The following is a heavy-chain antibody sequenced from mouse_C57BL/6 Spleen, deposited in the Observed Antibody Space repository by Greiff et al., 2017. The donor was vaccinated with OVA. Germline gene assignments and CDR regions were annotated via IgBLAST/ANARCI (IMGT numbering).Heavy chain of an antibody. CDR3: ARRTTVVATDYAMDY. D-gene: IGHD1-1*01. Sequence: VQLQQSGPELVRPGVSVKISCKGSGYTFTDYSMPWVHQRHAKSLAWFGVISTYFVDASYNQKFQDKATMTVDKTSSTVDSELARLTSEDSAVYYCARRTTVVATDYAMDYWGQGTSVTGSA. J-gene: IGHJ4*01. CDR1: GYTFTDYS. CDR2: ISTYFVDA. V-gene: IGHV1-67*01.